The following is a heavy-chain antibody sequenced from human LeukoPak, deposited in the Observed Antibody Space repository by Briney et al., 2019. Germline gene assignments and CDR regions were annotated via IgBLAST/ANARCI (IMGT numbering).Heavy chain of an antibody. CDR1: GFTFSDYT. Sequence: PGGSLRLSCAASGFTFSDYTMNWVRQAPGKGLEWVSYIDLSGSTLYYVDSVKGRFTISRDNAKNSLYLQMNSLRAEDTAVYYCANGVHNFDYWGQGTLVTVSS. CDR2: IDLSGSTL. V-gene: IGHV3-48*04. CDR3: ANGVHNFDY. D-gene: IGHD3-16*01. J-gene: IGHJ4*02.